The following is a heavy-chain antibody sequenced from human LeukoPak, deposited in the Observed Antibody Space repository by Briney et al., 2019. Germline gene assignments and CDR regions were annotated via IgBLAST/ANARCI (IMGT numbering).Heavy chain of an antibody. J-gene: IGHJ4*02. CDR2: INSDGSST. V-gene: IGHV3-74*01. CDR1: GFTFSSYW. CDR3: AGVLSTISAPG. D-gene: IGHD2/OR15-2a*01. Sequence: GGSLRLSCAPSGFTFSSYWMYWVRQAPGKGLVWVSRINSDGSSTIYADSVKGRFAISRDNAKNTLYLQMNSLRAEDTAVYYCAGVLSTISAPGWGQGTLVTVSS.